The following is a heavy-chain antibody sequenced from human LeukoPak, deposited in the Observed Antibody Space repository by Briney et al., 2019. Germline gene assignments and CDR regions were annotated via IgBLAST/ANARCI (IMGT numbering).Heavy chain of an antibody. CDR1: GGTFSSYT. Sequence: SVRVSCKASGGTFSSYTISWVRQAPGQGLEWMGRIIPILGIANYAQNFQGRVTITADKSTSTAYMELSSLRSEDTAVYYCARDPAGAAGETLFDYWGQGTLVTVSS. V-gene: IGHV1-69*04. CDR3: ARDPAGAAGETLFDY. CDR2: IIPILGIA. D-gene: IGHD1-26*01. J-gene: IGHJ4*02.